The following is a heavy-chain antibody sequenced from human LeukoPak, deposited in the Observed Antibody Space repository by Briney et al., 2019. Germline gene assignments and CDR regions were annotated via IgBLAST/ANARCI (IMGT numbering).Heavy chain of an antibody. Sequence: GGSLRLSCAASGFTISTHAIHWVRQAPGKGLEWVANIKQDGSEKYYVDSVKGRFTISRDNAKNSLYLQMNSLRAEDTAVYYCARAGDLRYDFWSGYYTEYFDYWGQGTLVTVSS. CDR1: GFTISTHA. D-gene: IGHD3-3*01. CDR3: ARAGDLRYDFWSGYYTEYFDY. J-gene: IGHJ4*02. CDR2: IKQDGSEK. V-gene: IGHV3-7*01.